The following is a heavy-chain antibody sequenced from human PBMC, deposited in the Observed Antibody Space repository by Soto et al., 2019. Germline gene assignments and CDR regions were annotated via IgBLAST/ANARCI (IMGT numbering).Heavy chain of an antibody. Sequence: GGSLRLSCAASGFTFSSYGMHWVRQAPGKGLEWVAVISYDGSNKYYADSVKGRFTISRDNSKNTLYLQMNSLRAEDTAVYYCAKSKDYYYYMDVWGKGTTVTVSS. CDR2: ISYDGSNK. V-gene: IGHV3-30*18. J-gene: IGHJ6*03. CDR1: GFTFSSYG. CDR3: AKSKDYYYYMDV.